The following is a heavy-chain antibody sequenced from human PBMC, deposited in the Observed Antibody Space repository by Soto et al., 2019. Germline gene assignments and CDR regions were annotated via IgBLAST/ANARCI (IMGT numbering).Heavy chain of an antibody. V-gene: IGHV1-18*01. CDR2: ISAYNGNT. Sequence: GASVKVSCKASGYTFTSYGISWVRQAPGQGLEWMGWISAYNGNTNYAQKLQGRVTITTDTSTSTAYMELSSLRSDDTAVYYCAIHPSSFAGCRGGWFDPWGQGTLVTVSS. CDR1: GYTFTSYG. J-gene: IGHJ5*02. D-gene: IGHD3-16*01. CDR3: AIHPSSFAGCRGGWFDP.